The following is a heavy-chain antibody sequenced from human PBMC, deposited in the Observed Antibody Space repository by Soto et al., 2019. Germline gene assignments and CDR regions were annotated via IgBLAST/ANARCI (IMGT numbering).Heavy chain of an antibody. D-gene: IGHD6-19*01. J-gene: IGHJ4*02. Sequence: EVQLVESGGGLVQPGGSLRLSCAASGFTFSNYEMNWVRQAPGKGLEWVSYISSSGSPIYYADSVKGRFTISRDNAENSLYLQMNSLRPEDTAVYYCASQWLERSLDYWGQGTLVTVSS. CDR1: GFTFSNYE. CDR2: ISSSGSPI. V-gene: IGHV3-48*03. CDR3: ASQWLERSLDY.